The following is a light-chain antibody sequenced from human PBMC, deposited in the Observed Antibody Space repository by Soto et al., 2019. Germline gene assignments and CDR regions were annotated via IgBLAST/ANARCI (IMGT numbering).Light chain of an antibody. J-gene: IGLJ1*01. V-gene: IGLV3-21*02. Sequence: SYELTQAPSVSVAPGQTARITCGGTNIGNKRVHWYQQKPGQAPVLVVYDDGDRPSGIPERFSGSNSGTTATLTVSRVEAGDEADYYCQVWDSSSDHYVFGTGTKVTVL. CDR1: NIGNKR. CDR2: DDG. CDR3: QVWDSSSDHYV.